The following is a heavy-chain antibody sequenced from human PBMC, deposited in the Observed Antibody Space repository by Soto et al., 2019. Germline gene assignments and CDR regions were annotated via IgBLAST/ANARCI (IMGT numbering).Heavy chain of an antibody. CDR3: ARDPWAADY. J-gene: IGHJ4*02. CDR1: GFTVSTKY. D-gene: IGHD3-16*01. V-gene: IGHV3-66*01. CDR2: IYSGGSP. Sequence: EVQLVESGGGLVQPGGSLRLSCAASGFTVSTKYMSWVRQAPGKGLEWVSVIYSGGSPFYADSVRGRFTISRDNSKKTVNLQMNSLRAEDTAVYYCARDPWAADYWGQGTLVTVSS.